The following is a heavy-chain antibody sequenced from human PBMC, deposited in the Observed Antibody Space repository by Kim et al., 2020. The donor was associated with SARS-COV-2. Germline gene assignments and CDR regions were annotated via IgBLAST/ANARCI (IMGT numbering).Heavy chain of an antibody. CDR3: ARGGGWLIEH. V-gene: IGHV3-7*05. CDR2: IKHDGSET. J-gene: IGHJ1*01. CDR1: GFTSTNHW. Sequence: GGSLRLSCAASGFTSTNHWMSWVRQIPGKGLEWVAIIKHDGSETKYVDSVKGRFTISRDSAKNTMFLQMNSLRAEDTAVYYCARGGGWLIEHWGQGTLVTVSS. D-gene: IGHD6-19*01.